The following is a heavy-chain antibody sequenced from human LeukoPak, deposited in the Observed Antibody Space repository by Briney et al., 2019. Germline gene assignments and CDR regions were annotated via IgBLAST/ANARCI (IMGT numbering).Heavy chain of an antibody. CDR3: ASVDTAMVEL. J-gene: IGHJ4*02. CDR1: GFTFSDYY. V-gene: IGHV3-11*01. CDR2: ISSSGSTI. Sequence: PGGSLRLSCAASGFTFSDYYMSWIRQAPGRGLEWVSYISSSGSTIYYADSVKGRFTISRDNAKNSLYLQMDSLRAEDTAVYYCASVDTAMVELWGQGTLVTVSS. D-gene: IGHD5-18*01.